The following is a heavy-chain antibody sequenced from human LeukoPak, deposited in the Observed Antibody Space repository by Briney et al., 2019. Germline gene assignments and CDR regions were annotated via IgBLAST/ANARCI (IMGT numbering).Heavy chain of an antibody. D-gene: IGHD4-17*01. Sequence: GGSLRLSCAASGFTFSSYSMNWVRQAPGKGLEWVSYVSSSGRTIYYADSVRGRFTISRDNAKNSLYLQMNSLRAEDTAVYYRARDLYGDYVVDYWGQGTLVTVSS. CDR3: ARDLYGDYVVDY. V-gene: IGHV3-48*01. CDR1: GFTFSSYS. J-gene: IGHJ4*02. CDR2: VSSSGRTI.